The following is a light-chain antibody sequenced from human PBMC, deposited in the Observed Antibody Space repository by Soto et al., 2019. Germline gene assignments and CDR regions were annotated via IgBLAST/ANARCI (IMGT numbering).Light chain of an antibody. V-gene: IGLV1-40*01. CDR2: GNS. CDR3: QSYDSSLSGYV. CDR1: SSNIGAGYD. Sequence: QSVLTQPPSVSGAPGQRVTISCTGSSSNIGAGYDVHWYQQLPGTAPKLLIYGNSTRPSGVPDRFSGSKSGTSASLAITGLQAEDEADYDCQSYDSSLSGYVFGTGTQLTVL. J-gene: IGLJ1*01.